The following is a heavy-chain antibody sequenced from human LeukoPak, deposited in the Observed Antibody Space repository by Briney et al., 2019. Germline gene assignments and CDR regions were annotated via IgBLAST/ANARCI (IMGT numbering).Heavy chain of an antibody. CDR1: GFNVSNNY. CDR2: IYSGGST. J-gene: IGHJ5*02. D-gene: IGHD1-1*01. CDR3: ASRSINWYRDNNWFDP. Sequence: PGGSLRLSCTASGFNVSNNYLSWVRQAPGKGLEWVSVIYSGGSTFYADSVKGRFTVSRDNAKNSLFLQMNSLRVEDTAVYYCASRSINWYRDNNWFDPWGQGTLVTVSS. V-gene: IGHV3-66*01.